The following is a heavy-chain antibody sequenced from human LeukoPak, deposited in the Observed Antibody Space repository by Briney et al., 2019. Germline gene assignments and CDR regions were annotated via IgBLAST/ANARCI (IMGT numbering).Heavy chain of an antibody. CDR2: IYYSGST. D-gene: IGHD2-21*01. CDR3: ARFLRSPPYSVYYFDY. Sequence: SETLSLTCTVSGGSISSYYWSWIRQPPGKGLEWIGYIYYSGSTNYNPSLKSRVTISVDTSKNQFSLKLSFVTAADTAVYYCARFLRSPPYSVYYFDYWGQGTLVTVSS. V-gene: IGHV4-59*01. CDR1: GGSISSYY. J-gene: IGHJ4*02.